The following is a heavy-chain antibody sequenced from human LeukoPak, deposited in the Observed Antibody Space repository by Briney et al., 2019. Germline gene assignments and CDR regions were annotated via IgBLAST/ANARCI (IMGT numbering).Heavy chain of an antibody. V-gene: IGHV3-33*01. CDR2: IWYDGSNE. J-gene: IGHJ3*02. CDR3: ARDNADAIDI. CDR1: GFTFNYHG. Sequence: GRSLRLSCAASGFTFNYHGMHWVRQAQGKGLEWVAVIWYDGSNEYYGDSVKGRFTISRDNSKNTLYLQMNSLRAEDTAMYYCARDNADAIDIWGQGTMVTVSS.